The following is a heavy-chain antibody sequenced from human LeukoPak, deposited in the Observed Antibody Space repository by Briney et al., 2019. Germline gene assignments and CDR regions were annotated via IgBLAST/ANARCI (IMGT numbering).Heavy chain of an antibody. V-gene: IGHV3-74*01. CDR3: AKGGGSYYFDY. CDR1: GFTFSNYW. CDR2: INSDGSST. J-gene: IGHJ4*02. D-gene: IGHD1-26*01. Sequence: GGSLRLSCAVSGFTFSNYWMHWVRQAPGKGLVWVSRINSDGSSTTYADSVQGRFTISRDNSNNTLYLQMNSLRAEDTAVYYCAKGGGSYYFDYWGQGTLVTVSS.